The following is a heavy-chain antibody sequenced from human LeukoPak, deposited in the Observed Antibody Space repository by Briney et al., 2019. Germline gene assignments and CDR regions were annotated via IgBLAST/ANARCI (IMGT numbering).Heavy chain of an antibody. CDR2: INHSGST. CDR1: GGSFSGYY. CDR3: ARVPDGSSWPEFDY. V-gene: IGHV4-34*01. Sequence: SETLSLTCAVYGGSFSGYYWSWIRQPPGKGLEWIGEINHSGSTNYNPSLKSRVTISVNTSKNQFSLKLSSVTAADTAVYYCARVPDGSSWPEFDYWGQGTLVTVSS. D-gene: IGHD6-13*01. J-gene: IGHJ4*02.